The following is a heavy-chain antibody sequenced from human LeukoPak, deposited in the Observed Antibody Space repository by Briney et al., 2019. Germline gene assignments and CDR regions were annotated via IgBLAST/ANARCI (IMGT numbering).Heavy chain of an antibody. CDR2: ISSSGDTT. V-gene: IGHV3-23*01. D-gene: IGHD2-2*01. CDR3: AKDPAIFEPY. Sequence: GGSLRLSCAASGFTFSSYAMSWVRQAPGKGLEWVSAISSSGDTTYYADSVKGRFTISRDNSKNTLYLQMNSLRAEDTAVYYCAKDPAIFEPYWGQGTLVTVSS. CDR1: GFTFSSYA. J-gene: IGHJ4*02.